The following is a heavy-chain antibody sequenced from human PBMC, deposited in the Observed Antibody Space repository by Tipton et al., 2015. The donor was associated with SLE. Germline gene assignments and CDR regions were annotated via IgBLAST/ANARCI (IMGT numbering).Heavy chain of an antibody. CDR1: GFIFDDDA. CDR3: AKDMGYSSRWDYYYGMDV. J-gene: IGHJ6*02. V-gene: IGHV3-43*02. D-gene: IGHD6-13*01. CDR2: ISGDGGTT. Sequence: SLRLSCAASGFIFDDDAMHWVRQAPGKGLEWVSLISGDGGTTYYADSVKGRFTISRDNSKNSLYLQMNSLRTEDTALYYCAKDMGYSSRWDYYYGMDVWGQGTTVTVSS.